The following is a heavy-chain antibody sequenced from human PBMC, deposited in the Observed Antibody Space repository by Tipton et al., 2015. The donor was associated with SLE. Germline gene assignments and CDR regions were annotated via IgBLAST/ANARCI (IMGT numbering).Heavy chain of an antibody. CDR3: ASHSSSSEGWFDP. CDR1: GDSVSSNSAA. V-gene: IGHV6-1*01. CDR2: TYYRSKWYN. D-gene: IGHD6-6*01. J-gene: IGHJ5*02. Sequence: GLVKPSQTLSLTCAISGDSVSSNSAAWNWIRQSPSRGLEWLGRTYYRSKWYNDYAVSVKSRITINPDTSKNQFSLKLSSVAAADTAVYYCASHSSSSEGWFDPWGQGTLFTVSS.